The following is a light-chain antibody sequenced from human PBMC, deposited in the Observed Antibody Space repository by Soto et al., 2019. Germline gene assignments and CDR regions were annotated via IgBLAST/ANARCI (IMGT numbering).Light chain of an antibody. CDR2: KAS. Sequence: DIPMTPSPSPPSSSVREKETTTCPARQSFSSWLAWYQQKPGKAPKVLIYKASSLESGVPSRFSGSGSGTEFTLTISSLQPDDSATYYCQQYNSYSSWTFGQGTKVDIK. V-gene: IGKV1-5*03. J-gene: IGKJ1*01. CDR1: QSFSSW. CDR3: QQYNSYSSWT.